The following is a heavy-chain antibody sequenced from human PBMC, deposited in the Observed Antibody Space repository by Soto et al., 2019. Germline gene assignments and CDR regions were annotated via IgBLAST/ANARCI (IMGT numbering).Heavy chain of an antibody. CDR3: AKEGSTVTTVWYYGMDV. D-gene: IGHD4-4*01. V-gene: IGHV3-23*01. CDR1: GFTFSSYA. J-gene: IGHJ6*02. Sequence: GESLKISCAASGFTFSSYAMSWVRQAPGKGLEWVSAISGSGGSTYYADSVKGRFTISRDNSKNTLYLQMNSLRAEDTAVYYCAKEGSTVTTVWYYGMDVWGQGTTVTVSS. CDR2: ISGSGGST.